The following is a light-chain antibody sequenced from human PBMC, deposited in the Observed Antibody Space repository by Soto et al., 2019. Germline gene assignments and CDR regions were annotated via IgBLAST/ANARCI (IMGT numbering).Light chain of an antibody. CDR2: EVS. CDR3: CSYAGSTWV. CDR1: SSDVGSYNL. Sequence: QSALTQPASVSGSPGQSITISCTGTSSDVGSYNLVSWYQQHPGKAPKLMIYEVSKRPSGVSNRFSGSKSGNTASLTISGRQAEDEADYYCCSYAGSTWVFGGGTQLTVL. J-gene: IGLJ3*02. V-gene: IGLV2-23*02.